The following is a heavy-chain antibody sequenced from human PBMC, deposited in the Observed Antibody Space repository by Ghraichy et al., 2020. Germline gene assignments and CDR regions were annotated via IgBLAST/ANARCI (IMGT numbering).Heavy chain of an antibody. D-gene: IGHD3-16*01. CDR1: GVSLSTYY. CDR3: ARDKSDYRYGMSNGLDV. Sequence: GSLSLTCTVSGVSLSTYYWTWVRQSPGKGLEWIGYVYDSGRTNYNPSLRSRVTISVDMSKNQFSLNLSSVTAADTAVYYCARDKSDYRYGMSNGLDVWGQGTTVTVSS. CDR2: VYDSGRT. V-gene: IGHV4-59*01. J-gene: IGHJ6*02.